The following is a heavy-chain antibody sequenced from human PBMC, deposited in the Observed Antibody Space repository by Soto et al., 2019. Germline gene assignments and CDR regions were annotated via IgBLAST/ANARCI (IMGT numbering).Heavy chain of an antibody. CDR3: AKDLQQLVLLNWFDP. CDR1: GFTFSSYA. V-gene: IGHV3-23*01. D-gene: IGHD6-13*01. Sequence: SLRLSCAASGFTFSSYAMSWVRQAPGKGLEWVSAISGSGGSTYYADSVKGRFTISRDNSKNTLYLQMNSLRAEDTAVYYCAKDLQQLVLLNWFDPWGQGTLVTAPQ. CDR2: ISGSGGST. J-gene: IGHJ5*02.